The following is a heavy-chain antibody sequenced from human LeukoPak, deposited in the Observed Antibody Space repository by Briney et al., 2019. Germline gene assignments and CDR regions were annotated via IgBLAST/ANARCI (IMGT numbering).Heavy chain of an antibody. D-gene: IGHD4-17*01. CDR1: GFTFSSYA. CDR2: ISGSGGST. Sequence: GGSLRLSCAASGFTFSSYAMSWVRQAPGKGLEWVSTISGSGGSTYYADSVKGRFTISRDNAKNSLYLQMNSLRAEDTAVYYCARDYGDYFDYWGQGTLVTVSS. V-gene: IGHV3-23*01. CDR3: ARDYGDYFDY. J-gene: IGHJ4*02.